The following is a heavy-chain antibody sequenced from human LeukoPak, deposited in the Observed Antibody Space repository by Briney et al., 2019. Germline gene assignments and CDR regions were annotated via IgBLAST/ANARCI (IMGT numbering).Heavy chain of an antibody. V-gene: IGHV1-69*13. CDR3: ATRSYCSSTSCYTPAKYYYYMDV. D-gene: IGHD2-2*02. CDR2: IIPIFGTA. CDR1: GGTFSSYA. J-gene: IGHJ6*03. Sequence: ASVKVSCKASGGTFSSYAISWVRQAPGQGLEWMGGIIPIFGTANYAQKFQGRVTITADESTSTAYMELSSLRSEDTAVYYCATRSYCSSTSCYTPAKYYYYMDVWGKGTTVTVSS.